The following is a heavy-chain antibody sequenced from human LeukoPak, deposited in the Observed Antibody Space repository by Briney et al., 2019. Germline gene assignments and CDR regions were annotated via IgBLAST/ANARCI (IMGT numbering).Heavy chain of an antibody. D-gene: IGHD3-9*01. CDR3: ARERLLRYFDWPQYNWFDP. V-gene: IGHV4-38-2*02. CDR1: GYSISSGYF. CDR2: INHSGST. Sequence: SETLSLTCTVSGYSISSGYFWGWIRQPPGKGLEWIGEINHSGSTNYNPSLKSRVTISVDTSKNQFSLKLSSVTAADTAVYYCARERLLRYFDWPQYNWFDPWGQGTLVTVSS. J-gene: IGHJ5*02.